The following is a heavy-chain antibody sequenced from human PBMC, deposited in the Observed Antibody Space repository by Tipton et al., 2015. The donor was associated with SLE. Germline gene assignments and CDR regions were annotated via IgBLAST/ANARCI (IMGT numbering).Heavy chain of an antibody. CDR2: IYYSGST. D-gene: IGHD1-26*01. CDR3: ARALGGTQVVGRY. V-gene: IGHV4-39*07. J-gene: IGHJ4*02. Sequence: LRLSCTVSGGSISSSSYYWGWIRQPPGKGLEWIGSIYYSGSTYYNPSLKSRVTISVDTSKNQFSLKLSSVTAADTAVYYCARALGGTQVVGRYWGQGTLVTVSS. CDR1: GGSISSSSYY.